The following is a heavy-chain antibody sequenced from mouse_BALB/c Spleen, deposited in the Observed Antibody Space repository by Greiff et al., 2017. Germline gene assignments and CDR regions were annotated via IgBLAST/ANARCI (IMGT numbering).Heavy chain of an antibody. CDR3: ARGDGNWGDY. CDR1: GFTFSDYY. V-gene: IGHV5-4*02. CDR2: ISDGGSYT. J-gene: IGHJ4*01. Sequence: EVQLVESGGGLVKPGGSLKLSCAASGFTFSDYYMYWVRQTPEKRLEWVATISDGGSYTYYPDSVKGRFTISRDNAKNNLYLQMSSLKSEDTAMYYCARGDGNWGDYWGQGTSVTVSS. D-gene: IGHD2-1*01.